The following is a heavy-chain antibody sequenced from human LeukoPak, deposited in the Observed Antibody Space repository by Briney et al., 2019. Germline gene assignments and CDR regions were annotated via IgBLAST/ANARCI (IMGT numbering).Heavy chain of an antibody. D-gene: IGHD2-15*01. J-gene: IGHJ4*02. V-gene: IGHV1-18*01. CDR2: ISAYSGNT. CDR3: ARGRGYCSGGSCSSGGY. CDR1: GYIFTSYA. Sequence: GASVKVSCKPSGYIFTSYAISWVRQAPGQGLEWMGWISAYSGNTDSAQKLQGRLTMTTDTSTSTAYMELRSLRSDDTAVYYCARGRGYCSGGSCSSGGYWGQGTLVTVSS.